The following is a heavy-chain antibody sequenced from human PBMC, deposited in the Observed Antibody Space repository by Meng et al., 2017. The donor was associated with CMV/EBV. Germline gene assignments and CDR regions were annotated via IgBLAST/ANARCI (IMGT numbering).Heavy chain of an antibody. Sequence: ASVKVSCKASGYTFTDYYMHWVRQVPGQGLEWMGWISPNSGGTNYAQKFKGRVTMTRDTSISTAYMELSRLRSDDTAVYYCARDVSSSVLVSWFDPWGQGTLVTVSS. J-gene: IGHJ5*02. CDR2: ISPNSGGT. D-gene: IGHD6-6*01. V-gene: IGHV1-2*02. CDR3: ARDVSSSVLVSWFDP. CDR1: GYTFTDYY.